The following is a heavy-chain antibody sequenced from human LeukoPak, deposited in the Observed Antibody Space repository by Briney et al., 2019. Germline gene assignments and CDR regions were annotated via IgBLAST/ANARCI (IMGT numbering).Heavy chain of an antibody. CDR3: ASPKTDFWSGYYFDY. CDR2: IYYSGST. J-gene: IGHJ4*02. V-gene: IGHV4-39*01. D-gene: IGHD3-3*01. Sequence: SETLSLTCTVSGGSISSSSDYWGWIRQPPGKGLEWIGSIYYSGSTYYNPSLKSRVTISVDTSKNQFSLKLSSVTAADTAVYYCASPKTDFWSGYYFDYWGQGTLVTVSS. CDR1: GGSISSSSDY.